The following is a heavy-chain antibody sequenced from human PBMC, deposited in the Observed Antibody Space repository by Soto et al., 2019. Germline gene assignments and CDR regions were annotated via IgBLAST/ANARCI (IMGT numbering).Heavy chain of an antibody. J-gene: IGHJ6*02. D-gene: IGHD6-6*01. V-gene: IGHV3-21*01. CDR2: ISSSSSYI. CDR1: GFTFSSYS. Sequence: EVQLVESGGGLVKPGGSLRLSCAASGFTFSSYSMNWVRQAPGKGLEWVSSISSSSSYIYYADSVKGRFTISRDNAKNSLYLQMNSLRAEDTAVYYCARDREVEIDGSSQDYYYYGMDVWGQGTTFTVSS. CDR3: ARDREVEIDGSSQDYYYYGMDV.